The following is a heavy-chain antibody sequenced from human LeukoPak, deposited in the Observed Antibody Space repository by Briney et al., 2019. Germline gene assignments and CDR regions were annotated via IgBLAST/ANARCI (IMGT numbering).Heavy chain of an antibody. CDR2: INSDGSST. D-gene: IGHD3-10*01. J-gene: IGHJ6*02. V-gene: IGHV3-74*01. CDR3: ARDGNERFGEFVYYYGMDV. Sequence: GGSLRLSCAASGFTFSIYWMHWVRQAPGKGLVWVSRINSDGSSTSHADSVKGRFTISRDNSKDTLYLQMNSLRAEDTAVYYCARDGNERFGEFVYYYGMDVWGQGTTVTVSS. CDR1: GFTFSIYW.